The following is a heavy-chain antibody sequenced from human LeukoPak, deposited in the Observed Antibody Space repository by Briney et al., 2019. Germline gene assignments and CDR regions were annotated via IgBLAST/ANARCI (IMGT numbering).Heavy chain of an antibody. D-gene: IGHD6-13*01. CDR1: GYTFTNYD. CDR3: AREAAAAGENYFDY. Sequence: ASVKVSCKASGYTFTNYDINWVRQAAGQGLEWMGWMNPNSGNTGYAQKFQGRVTMTRNTSISKAYMELSRLRSDDTAVYYCAREAAAAGENYFDYWGQGTLVTVSS. CDR2: MNPNSGNT. V-gene: IGHV1-8*01. J-gene: IGHJ4*02.